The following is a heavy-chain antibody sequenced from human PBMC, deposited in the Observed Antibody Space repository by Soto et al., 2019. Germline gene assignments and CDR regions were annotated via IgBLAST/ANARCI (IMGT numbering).Heavy chain of an antibody. Sequence: EVQLVESGGGLVQPGGSLRLSCAASGFTFSSYEMNWVRQAPGKGLEWVSYISSSGSTIYYADSVKGRFTISRDNAKNPLYLQMNSLRAEDTAVYYCARGGRKGYCSSTSCPTGAYYYYYGMDVWGQGTTVTVSS. CDR1: GFTFSSYE. J-gene: IGHJ6*02. CDR3: ARGGRKGYCSSTSCPTGAYYYYYGMDV. V-gene: IGHV3-48*03. D-gene: IGHD2-2*01. CDR2: ISSSGSTI.